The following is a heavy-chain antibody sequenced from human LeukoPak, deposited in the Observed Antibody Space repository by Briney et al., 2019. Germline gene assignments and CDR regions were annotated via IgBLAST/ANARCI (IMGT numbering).Heavy chain of an antibody. D-gene: IGHD3-22*01. J-gene: IGHJ3*02. Sequence: GGSLRLSCAASGFTFSSYAMSWVRQAPGKGLEWVSAISGSGGSTYYADSVKGRFTISRDNSKNTLYLQMNSLRAEDTAVYYCAKDLYDSSGYYYVRPAFDIWGQGTMVTVSS. CDR3: AKDLYDSSGYYYVRPAFDI. CDR1: GFTFSSYA. CDR2: ISGSGGST. V-gene: IGHV3-23*01.